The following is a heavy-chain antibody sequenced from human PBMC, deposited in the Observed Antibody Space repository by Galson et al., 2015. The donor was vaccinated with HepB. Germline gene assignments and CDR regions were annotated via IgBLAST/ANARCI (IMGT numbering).Heavy chain of an antibody. CDR3: TGYWTRSGTTRGYYYYYYMDV. CDR2: IKSKTDGGTT. D-gene: IGHD1-14*01. CDR1: GFTFSNAW. Sequence: LRLSCAASGFTFSNAWMSWVRRAPGKGLEWVGRIKSKTDGGTTDYAAPVKGRFPISRDDSKNTLYLQMNILKTEDTAVYYCTGYWTRSGTTRGYYYYYYMDVWGKGTTVTVSS. J-gene: IGHJ6*03. V-gene: IGHV3-15*01.